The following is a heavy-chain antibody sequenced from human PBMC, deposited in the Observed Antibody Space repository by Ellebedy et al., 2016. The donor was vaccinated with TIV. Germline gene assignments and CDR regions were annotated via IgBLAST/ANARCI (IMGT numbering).Heavy chain of an antibody. V-gene: IGHV1-18*01. Sequence: AASVKVSCKSSGYTFIDYGISWVRQAPGQGLEWMGWISAYNGNTNYAQKLQGRVTMTTDTSTSTAYMELRSLRSDDTAVYYCAASVGEATIRSFDYWGQGTLVTVSS. D-gene: IGHD5-12*01. J-gene: IGHJ4*02. CDR2: ISAYNGNT. CDR1: GYTFIDYG. CDR3: AASVGEATIRSFDY.